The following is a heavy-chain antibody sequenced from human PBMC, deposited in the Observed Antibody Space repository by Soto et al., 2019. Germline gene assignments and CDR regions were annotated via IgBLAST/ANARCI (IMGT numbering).Heavy chain of an antibody. V-gene: IGHV4-59*01. CDR3: AREISGTTWRGIDV. CDR1: GGSINSYY. CDR2: IYYSGST. D-gene: IGHD1-7*01. J-gene: IGHJ6*02. Sequence: SETLSLTCIVSGGSINSYYWSWIRQFPGKGLEWIGYIYYSGSTSYNPSLKSRLTISVDTSKNQLSLKLSSVTPADTAVYYCAREISGTTWRGIDVWGQATTVTVYS.